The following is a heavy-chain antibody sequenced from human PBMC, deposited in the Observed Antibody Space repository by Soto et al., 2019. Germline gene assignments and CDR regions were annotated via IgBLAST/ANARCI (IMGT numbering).Heavy chain of an antibody. D-gene: IGHD3-16*01. CDR2: IYSGGST. V-gene: IGHV3-66*01. Sequence: EVQLVESGGGLXXPGGSXXLSCAASGFXVXXXYMSXXXQAPGKGLEWVSVIYSGGSTFYADSVRGRFTISRDNSKNTVNLQMNSLRAEDTAVYYCARDPWAADYWGQGTLVTVSS. J-gene: IGHJ4*02. CDR1: GFXVXXXY. CDR3: ARDPWAADY.